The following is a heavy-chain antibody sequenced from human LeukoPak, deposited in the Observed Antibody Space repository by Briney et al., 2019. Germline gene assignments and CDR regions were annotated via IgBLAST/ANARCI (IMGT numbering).Heavy chain of an antibody. Sequence: GGSLRLSCEGSAFIFSGHWMNWVRQAPGKGLEWVAVTSSDLNVKLYADSVKGRFTISRDNSRSTLYLQMNSLRPEDTAIYYCAREGYYGSGSPPSLYFDYWGQGTLVTVSS. CDR3: AREGYYGSGSPPSLYFDY. CDR1: AFIFSGHW. J-gene: IGHJ4*02. CDR2: TSSDLNVK. D-gene: IGHD3-10*01. V-gene: IGHV3-30*03.